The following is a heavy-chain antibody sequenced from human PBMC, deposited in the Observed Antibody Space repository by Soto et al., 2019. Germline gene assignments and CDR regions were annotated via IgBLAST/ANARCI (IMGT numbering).Heavy chain of an antibody. CDR3: AKDFSPATLPHYMDV. CDR1: GFTFDDYA. V-gene: IGHV3-9*01. J-gene: IGHJ6*03. Sequence: GGSLRLSCAASGFTFDDYAMHWVRQAPGKGLEWVSGISWNSGSIGYADSVKGRFTISRDNAKNSLYLQMNSLRAEDTALYYCAKDFSPATLPHYMDVWGKGTTVTVSS. CDR2: ISWNSGSI.